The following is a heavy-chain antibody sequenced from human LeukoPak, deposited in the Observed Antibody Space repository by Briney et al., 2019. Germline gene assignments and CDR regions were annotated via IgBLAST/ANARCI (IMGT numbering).Heavy chain of an antibody. CDR2: ISGSGGST. Sequence: PGGSLRLSCAASGFTFSSYAMSWVCQAPGKGLEWVSAISGSGGSTYYADSVKGRFTISRDNSKNTLYLQMNSLRAEDTAVYYCAKLAAKNIAAAGKDWGQGTLVTVSS. V-gene: IGHV3-23*01. CDR3: AKLAAKNIAAAGKD. J-gene: IGHJ4*02. D-gene: IGHD6-13*01. CDR1: GFTFSSYA.